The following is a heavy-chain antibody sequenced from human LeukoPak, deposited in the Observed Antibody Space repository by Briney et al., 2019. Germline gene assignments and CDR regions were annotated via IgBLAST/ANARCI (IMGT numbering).Heavy chain of an antibody. CDR1: GDSIRSSAYY. CDR2: IYFSGNT. J-gene: IGHJ4*02. V-gene: IGHV4-39*01. CDR3: ARQVAGIGLYYFDY. Sequence: SKTLSLTCTVSGDSIRSSAYYWGWIRHPPGKGLQWIGSIYFSGNTDYNPSLKSRVTISIDTSKNQFSLKLTSVTAADTAVYYCARQVAGIGLYYFDYWGQGTLVTVSS. D-gene: IGHD6-19*01.